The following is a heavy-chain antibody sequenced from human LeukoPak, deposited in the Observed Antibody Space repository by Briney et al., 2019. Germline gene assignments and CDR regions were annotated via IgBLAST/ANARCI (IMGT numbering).Heavy chain of an antibody. J-gene: IGHJ4*02. CDR3: ARAHGGNSPFDY. CDR2: IKQDGSEK. CDR1: GFTFGTYW. D-gene: IGHD4-23*01. V-gene: IGHV3-7*01. Sequence: GSLRLSCAASGFTFGTYWMTWVRQAPGKGLEWVANIKQDGSEKYYVDSVKGRFTISRVNAENSLYLQMNSLRAEDTAVYYCARAHGGNSPFDYWGQGTLVTVSS.